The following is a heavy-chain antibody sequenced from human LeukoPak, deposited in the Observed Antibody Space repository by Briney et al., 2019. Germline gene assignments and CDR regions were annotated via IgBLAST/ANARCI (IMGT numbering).Heavy chain of an antibody. CDR1: EFSVGSNY. CDR3: ADSSWAY. V-gene: IGHV3-66*02. CDR2: IYSGGST. D-gene: IGHD6-13*01. Sequence: GGSLRLSCAASEFSVGSNYMTWVRQAPGKGLEWVSLIYSGGSTYYADSVKGRFTISRDNSKNTLYLQMNSLRAEDTAVYYCADSSWAYWGQGTLVTVSS. J-gene: IGHJ4*02.